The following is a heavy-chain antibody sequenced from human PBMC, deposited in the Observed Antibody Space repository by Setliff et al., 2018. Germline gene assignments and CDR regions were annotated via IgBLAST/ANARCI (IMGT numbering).Heavy chain of an antibody. Sequence: SETLSLTCTVSGGSISPYFWSWIRQPPGKGLEWIGYIYHNGNTNFNPSLKTRVNMSVDTSKNQIALNLKSVTAADTAVYYCARDRTAYSYGLDVWGQGTTVT. V-gene: IGHV4-59*01. CDR2: IYHNGNT. CDR3: ARDRTAYSYGLDV. CDR1: GGSISPYF. J-gene: IGHJ6*02. D-gene: IGHD5-18*01.